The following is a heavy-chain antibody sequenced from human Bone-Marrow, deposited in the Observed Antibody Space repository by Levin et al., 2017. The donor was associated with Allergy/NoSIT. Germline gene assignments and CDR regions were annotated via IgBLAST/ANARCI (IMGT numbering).Heavy chain of an antibody. J-gene: IGHJ4*02. CDR2: MNPSTGKA. CDR3: VRGDIRFAY. Sequence: PGASVKVSCKASGYTFTSYDLNWVRQATGQGPEWVGWMNPSTGKAGYAQRFQGRVTMTRNTSISTAYMELSSLRSDDTAIYFCVRGDIRFAYWGQGTLLTVSS. CDR1: GYTFTSYD. D-gene: IGHD3-9*01. V-gene: IGHV1-8*01.